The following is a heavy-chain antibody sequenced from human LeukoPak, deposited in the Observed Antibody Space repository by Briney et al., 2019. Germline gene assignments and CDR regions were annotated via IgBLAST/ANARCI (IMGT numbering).Heavy chain of an antibody. J-gene: IGHJ5*02. Sequence: SVKVSCKASGGTFSSYAISWVRQAPGQGLEWMGGIIPIFGTANYAQKFQGRVTITADESMSTAYMELSSLRSEDTAVYYCASRWFGEGWFDPWGQGTLVTVSS. CDR2: IIPIFGTA. V-gene: IGHV1-69*01. D-gene: IGHD3-10*01. CDR1: GGTFSSYA. CDR3: ASRWFGEGWFDP.